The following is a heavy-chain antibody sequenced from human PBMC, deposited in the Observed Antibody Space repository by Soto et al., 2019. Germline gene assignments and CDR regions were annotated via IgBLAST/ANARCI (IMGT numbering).Heavy chain of an antibody. V-gene: IGHV1-69*13. Sequence: WASVKVSCKTSGDIFSKYAITWVRQAPGQGLEWMGGVIPLFRTTNYAQKFQGRLTITADDSTTTAFMELNYLRSEDTAVYYCVPLQPSAIVGRPGMDVWGQGTTVTVSS. CDR2: VIPLFRTT. D-gene: IGHD6-6*01. J-gene: IGHJ6*02. CDR3: VPLQPSAIVGRPGMDV. CDR1: GDIFSKYA.